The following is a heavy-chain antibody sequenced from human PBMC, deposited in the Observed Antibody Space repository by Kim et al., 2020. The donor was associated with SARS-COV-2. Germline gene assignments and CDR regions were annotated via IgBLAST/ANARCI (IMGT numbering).Heavy chain of an antibody. Sequence: GGSLRLSCRASGFTFGDFTMSWFRRAPGRGLEWVGFIRVNSFGATSEYAASVKGRFTISRDDSKSIAYLQMNSLKIEDTAEYYCTREATLVRGVVIRGGAFDIWGKGTRVTVSP. CDR1: GFTFGDFT. V-gene: IGHV3-49*03. D-gene: IGHD3-10*01. J-gene: IGHJ3*02. CDR2: IRVNSFGATS. CDR3: TREATLVRGVVIRGGAFDI.